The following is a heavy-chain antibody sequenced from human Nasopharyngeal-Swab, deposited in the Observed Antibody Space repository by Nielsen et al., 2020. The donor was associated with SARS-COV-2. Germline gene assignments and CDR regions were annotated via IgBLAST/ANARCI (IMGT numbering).Heavy chain of an antibody. CDR3: ARARGQPHNYYYYGMDV. Sequence: ASVKASCKASGYTFTSYAMNWVRPPPGQGLEGMGWINTNTGNPTYAQGFTGRFVFSLDTSVRTAYLQISSLKAEDTAVYYCARARGQPHNYYYYGMDVWGQGTTVTVSS. J-gene: IGHJ6*02. CDR2: INTNTGNP. CDR1: GYTFTSYA. V-gene: IGHV7-4-1*02.